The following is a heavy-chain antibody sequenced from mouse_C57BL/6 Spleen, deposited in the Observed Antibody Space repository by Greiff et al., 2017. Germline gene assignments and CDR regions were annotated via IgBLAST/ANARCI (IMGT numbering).Heavy chain of an antibody. CDR1: GYTFTDYE. D-gene: IGHD2-4*01. J-gene: IGHJ4*01. CDR3: TRYYDYDSYAMDY. Sequence: QLQQSGAELVRPGASVTLSCKASGYTFTDYEMHWVKQTPVHGLEWIGAIDPETGGTAYNQKFKGKAILTADKSSSTAYMELRSLTSEDSAVYYCTRYYDYDSYAMDYWGQGTSVTVSS. V-gene: IGHV1-15*01. CDR2: IDPETGGT.